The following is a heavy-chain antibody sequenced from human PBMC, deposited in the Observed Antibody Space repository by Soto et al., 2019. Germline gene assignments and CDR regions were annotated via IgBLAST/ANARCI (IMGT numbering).Heavy chain of an antibody. CDR2: MIPIFGTA. Sequence: VKVSCKPSGCSVSSYAICWVGQAPGEGLEWMGGMIPIFGTANDAQKFQGRVTITALESTSTAYMELRSLRSEDAAVYSCARGGKCYDFWSGYPEGNWFDPWGQGTLVTVSS. J-gene: IGHJ5*02. D-gene: IGHD3-3*01. V-gene: IGHV1-69*13. CDR1: GCSVSSYA. CDR3: ARGGKCYDFWSGYPEGNWFDP.